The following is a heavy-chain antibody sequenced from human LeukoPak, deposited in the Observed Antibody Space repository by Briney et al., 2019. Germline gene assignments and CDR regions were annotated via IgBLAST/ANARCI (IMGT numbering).Heavy chain of an antibody. D-gene: IGHD3-16*01. J-gene: IGHJ4*02. CDR3: AREGGEYPVDY. V-gene: IGHV4-38-2*02. CDR1: GYSITSGYY. CDR2: IYHSGST. Sequence: SGTLSLTCTVSGYSITSGYYWGWFRQPPGKGLEWIGSIYHSGSTYYNPSLKSRLTMSVDTSKNQFSLKLNSVTAADTAVYYCAREGGEYPVDYWGQGTLVTVSS.